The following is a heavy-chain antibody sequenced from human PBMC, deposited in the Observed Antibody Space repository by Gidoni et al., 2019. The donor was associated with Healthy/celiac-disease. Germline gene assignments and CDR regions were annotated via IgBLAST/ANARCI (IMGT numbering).Heavy chain of an antibody. Sequence: QVQLVQSGAEVKKPGASGKVSCKASGYTFTDYYSHWVRQAPGQGLEWMGRINPNSGGTNYAQKFQGRVTMTRDTSISTAYMELSRLRSDDTAVYYCARVGVRVAAAGRYYYYMDVWGKGTTVTVSS. CDR3: ARVGVRVAAAGRYYYYMDV. J-gene: IGHJ6*03. CDR1: GYTFTDYY. V-gene: IGHV1-2*06. D-gene: IGHD6-13*01. CDR2: INPNSGGT.